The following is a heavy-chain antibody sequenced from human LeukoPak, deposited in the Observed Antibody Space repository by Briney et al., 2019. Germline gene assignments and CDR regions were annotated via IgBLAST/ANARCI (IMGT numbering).Heavy chain of an antibody. CDR1: GGSISSNY. J-gene: IGHJ3*02. V-gene: IGHV4-59*12. Sequence: SETLSLTCTVSGGSISSNYWTWIRQPPGEGLVWIGYIYYSGSTKYNPSLKSRVAISVDTSKNQFSLKLSSVTAADTAVYYCARGGNTFWDAFDIWGQGTMVTVSS. CDR3: ARGGNTFWDAFDI. D-gene: IGHD3-3*01. CDR2: IYYSGST.